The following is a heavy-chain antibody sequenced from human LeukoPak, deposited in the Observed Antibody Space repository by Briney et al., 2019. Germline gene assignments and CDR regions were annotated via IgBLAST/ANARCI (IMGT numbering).Heavy chain of an antibody. CDR3: ARTDYYDKSIDY. Sequence: GGSLRLSCAASGFTFSSYSMNWVRQAPGKGLEWVSSISTGSSFIYYADSVKGRFTVSRDIAKNSLYLQMNSLRAEDTAVYYCARTDYYDKSIDYWGQGTLVTVSS. D-gene: IGHD3-22*01. CDR1: GFTFSSYS. CDR2: ISTGSSFI. J-gene: IGHJ4*02. V-gene: IGHV3-21*01.